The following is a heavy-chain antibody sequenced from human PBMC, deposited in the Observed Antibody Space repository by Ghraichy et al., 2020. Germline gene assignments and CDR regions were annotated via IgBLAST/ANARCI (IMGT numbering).Heavy chain of an antibody. D-gene: IGHD2-15*01. J-gene: IGHJ4*02. CDR2: IYYSGTT. CDR3: ARRQVVVAGRGPYYFDF. Sequence: ESLNITCTVSGGSISSSSYYWGWIRQPPGKGLQWIGNIYYSGTTYYNASLKSRVTISVDTSKNQFSLRLSSVTAADTAMYYCARRQVVVAGRGPYYFDFWGQGTLVTVSS. V-gene: IGHV4-39*01. CDR1: GGSISSSSYY.